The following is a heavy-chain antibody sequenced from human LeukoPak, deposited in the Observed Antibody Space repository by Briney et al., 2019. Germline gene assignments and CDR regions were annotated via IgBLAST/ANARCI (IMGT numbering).Heavy chain of an antibody. J-gene: IGHJ4*02. Sequence: GGSLRLSCTASGFTFGDYAMSWVRQAPGKGLEWVGFIRSKANGGTTEYAASVKGRFTISRDDSKSIAYLQMNSLKNEDTAVYYCTRDRGYSYGYEDYWGQGTLVTVSS. D-gene: IGHD5-18*01. CDR2: IRSKANGGTT. V-gene: IGHV3-49*04. CDR3: TRDRGYSYGYEDY. CDR1: GFTFGDYA.